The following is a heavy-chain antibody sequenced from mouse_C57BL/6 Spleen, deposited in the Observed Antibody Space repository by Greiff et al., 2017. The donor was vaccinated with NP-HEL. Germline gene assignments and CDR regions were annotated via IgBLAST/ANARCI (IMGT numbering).Heavy chain of an antibody. Sequence: QVQLQQPGAELVKPGASVKLSCKASGYTFTSYWMHWVKQRPGQGLEWIGMIHPNSGSTNYNEKFKSKATLTVDKSSSTAYMQLSSLTSEDSAVYYCARWASIYYDYDAHNYWGQGTTLTVSS. CDR2: IHPNSGST. V-gene: IGHV1-64*01. CDR1: GYTFTSYW. CDR3: ARWASIYYDYDAHNY. D-gene: IGHD2-4*01. J-gene: IGHJ2*01.